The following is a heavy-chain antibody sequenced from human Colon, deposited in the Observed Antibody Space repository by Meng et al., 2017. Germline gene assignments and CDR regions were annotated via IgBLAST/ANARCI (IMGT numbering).Heavy chain of an antibody. J-gene: IGHJ4*02. D-gene: IGHD2-21*01. CDR1: GYTFTSHA. CDR2: INIGNGNT. Sequence: QVPFVQSGAGVKKPGASVKVSCKASGYTFTSHALYWLRQAPGQRPEWMGWINIGNGNTKYSQNFQGRVTFTRDTSASTAYMELNSLRSEDTAVYYCARDKGDWVLGDYWGQGTLVTVSS. V-gene: IGHV1-3*04. CDR3: ARDKGDWVLGDY.